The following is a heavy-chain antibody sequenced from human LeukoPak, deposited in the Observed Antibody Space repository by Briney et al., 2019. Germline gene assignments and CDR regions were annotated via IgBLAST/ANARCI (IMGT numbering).Heavy chain of an antibody. J-gene: IGHJ4*02. CDR1: GFTFSHYG. CDR3: TKYRSGNFDYYPDLDS. CDR2: TRYDESLK. V-gene: IGHV3-30*02. Sequence: GGSLRLSCAASGFTFSHYGMHWVRQAPGKGLEWVAFTRYDESLKYYAGSVRGRFAISRDNSKNTLYLQMNSLRTEDTAIYYCTKYRSGNFDYYPDLDSWGQGILVTVSS. D-gene: IGHD3-9*01.